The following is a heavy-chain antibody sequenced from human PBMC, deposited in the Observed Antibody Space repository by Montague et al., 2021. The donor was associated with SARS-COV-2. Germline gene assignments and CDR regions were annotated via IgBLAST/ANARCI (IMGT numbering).Heavy chain of an antibody. Sequence: SETLSLTCTVSGGSIGSSSYYWGWIRQPPGKGRDGIGSIYYGGRTYYNPSLKSRVTIAVDTYKNQFSLKLSSVAAADRAVYSCASPTYYYDSSGSVAFDIWGQGRMVTVSS. V-gene: IGHV4-39*01. CDR1: GGSIGSSSYY. CDR2: IYYGGRT. D-gene: IGHD3-22*01. J-gene: IGHJ3*02. CDR3: ASPTYYYDSSGSVAFDI.